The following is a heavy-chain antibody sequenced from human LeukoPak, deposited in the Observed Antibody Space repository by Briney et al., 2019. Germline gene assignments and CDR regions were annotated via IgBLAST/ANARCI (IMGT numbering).Heavy chain of an antibody. CDR3: ATVISPAVVTPPYY. V-gene: IGHV5-51*01. D-gene: IGHD4-23*01. Sequence: GESLKISCKASGYSFTTYWIGWVRQMPGKGLEWMGIIYPGDSDTRYSLSFQGQATISADKSISTAYLQWSSLKASDTAMYYCATVISPAVVTPPYYWGQGTLVTVSS. J-gene: IGHJ4*02. CDR2: IYPGDSDT. CDR1: GYSFTTYW.